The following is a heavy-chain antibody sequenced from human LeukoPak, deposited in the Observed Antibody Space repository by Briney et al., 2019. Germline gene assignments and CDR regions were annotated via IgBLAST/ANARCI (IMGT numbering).Heavy chain of an antibody. J-gene: IGHJ4*02. CDR1: GYTFTSYG. V-gene: IGHV1-18*01. D-gene: IGHD7-27*01. Sequence: ASVKVSCKASGYTFTSYGITWVRQAPGQGLEWMGWISTYNGDTKYAQKFQGSVTMTTDTSTSTVYVDLRSLRPDDTAVYYCARGTGDGLDYWGQGTLVTASS. CDR2: ISTYNGDT. CDR3: ARGTGDGLDY.